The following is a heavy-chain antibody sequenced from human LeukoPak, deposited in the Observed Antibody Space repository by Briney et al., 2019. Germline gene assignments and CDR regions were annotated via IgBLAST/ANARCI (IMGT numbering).Heavy chain of an antibody. Sequence: PGRSLRLSCAASGFTFSSYGMQWVRQAPDKGLEWVAVISHDGTVQHYADSVKGRFTISRDNSDNTLYLQMNSLRDEDTAMYYCAKEGTAMASSYFDYWGQGTLITVSS. D-gene: IGHD5-18*01. CDR2: ISHDGTVQ. J-gene: IGHJ4*02. CDR1: GFTFSSYG. V-gene: IGHV3-30*18. CDR3: AKEGTAMASSYFDY.